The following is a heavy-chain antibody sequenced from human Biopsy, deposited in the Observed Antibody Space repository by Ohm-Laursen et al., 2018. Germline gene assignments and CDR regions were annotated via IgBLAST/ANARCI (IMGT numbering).Heavy chain of an antibody. Sequence: SDTLSLTCTVSGASIEDYYWTWIRQAPGKTLEWIASINYRGNTNYNPSLKSRVTMSAHTSMNQFSLKLTSVTAADTAVYYCARDKITYCTSTSCDYFGMDVWGQGTTVTVSS. D-gene: IGHD2-2*01. J-gene: IGHJ6*02. CDR2: INYRGNT. V-gene: IGHV4-59*01. CDR3: ARDKITYCTSTSCDYFGMDV. CDR1: GASIEDYY.